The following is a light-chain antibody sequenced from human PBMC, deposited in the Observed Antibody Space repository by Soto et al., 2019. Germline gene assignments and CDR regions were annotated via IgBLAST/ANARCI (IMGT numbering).Light chain of an antibody. CDR2: DAS. CDR1: QTVRNNY. CDR3: WQFSSYPLT. V-gene: IGKV3-20*01. J-gene: IGKJ4*01. Sequence: EFVLTQSPGTLSLSPGERATLSCRASQTVRNNYLAWYQQKPGQAPRLLIYDASSRGTGIPDRFSGGWCGTDCPLTLCRLEPEDFAVYYFWQFSSYPLTFGGGTKVESK.